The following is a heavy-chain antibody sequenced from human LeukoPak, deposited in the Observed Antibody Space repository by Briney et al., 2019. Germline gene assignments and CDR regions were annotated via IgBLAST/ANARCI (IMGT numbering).Heavy chain of an antibody. V-gene: IGHV3-66*01. CDR1: GFTVSSNY. D-gene: IGHD2-2*01. CDR2: IYSGGST. Sequence: GGSLRLSCAASGFTVSSNYMSWVRQAPGKGLEWVSVIYSGGSTYYADSVKGRFTISRDNSKNTLYLQMNSLRAEDTAVYYCAREGPDIVVVPALPDYWGQGTLVTVSS. CDR3: AREGPDIVVVPALPDY. J-gene: IGHJ4*02.